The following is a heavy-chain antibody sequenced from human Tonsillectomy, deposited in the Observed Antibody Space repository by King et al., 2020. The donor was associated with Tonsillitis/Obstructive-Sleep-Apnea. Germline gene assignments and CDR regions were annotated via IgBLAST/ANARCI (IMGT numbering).Heavy chain of an antibody. J-gene: IGHJ5*01. CDR2: ISDSGGST. Sequence: VQLVESGGGLVQPGGSMRLSCAASGFTFSSYAMSWVRQAPGKGLEWVSGISDSGGSTYYADSVKGRFTISRDNSKNTLYLQMNSLRAEDTAVYYCAKDHRSGYSGNWFDSWGQGTLVTVSS. V-gene: IGHV3-23*04. D-gene: IGHD3-22*01. CDR3: AKDHRSGYSGNWFDS. CDR1: GFTFSSYA.